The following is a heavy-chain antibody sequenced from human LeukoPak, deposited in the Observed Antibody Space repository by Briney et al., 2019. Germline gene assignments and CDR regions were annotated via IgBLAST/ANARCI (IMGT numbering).Heavy chain of an antibody. V-gene: IGHV3-9*01. D-gene: IGHD6-19*01. CDR1: GFTFDDYA. Sequence: GGSLRLSCAASGFTFDDYAMHWVRQAPGKGLEWVSGISWNSGSIGYADSVKGRFTISRDNAKNSLHLQMNSLRAEDTALYYCAKDENYGIAVAASWGQGTLVTVSS. J-gene: IGHJ5*02. CDR2: ISWNSGSI. CDR3: AKDENYGIAVAAS.